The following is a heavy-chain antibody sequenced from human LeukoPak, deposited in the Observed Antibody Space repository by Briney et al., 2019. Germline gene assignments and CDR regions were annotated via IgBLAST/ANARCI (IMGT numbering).Heavy chain of an antibody. CDR1: GFTVSSNY. Sequence: PGGSLRLSCAASGFTVSSNYMRWVRHAPAKGLEWVSVIYSAGSTYSADSVKGRFTISRDTSKNTLYLQMNSLRAEDTAVYYCVRLCPPEVVLGKDDAFDIWGQGTMVTVSS. D-gene: IGHD3-22*01. CDR3: VRLCPPEVVLGKDDAFDI. CDR2: IYSAGST. V-gene: IGHV3-66*02. J-gene: IGHJ3*02.